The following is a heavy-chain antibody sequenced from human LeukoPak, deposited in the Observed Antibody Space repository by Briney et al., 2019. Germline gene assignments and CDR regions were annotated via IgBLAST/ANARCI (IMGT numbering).Heavy chain of an antibody. CDR1: GYTFTSYY. D-gene: IGHD2-15*01. J-gene: IGHJ3*02. Sequence: GASVKVSCKASGYTFTSYYMHWVRQAPGQGLEWMGIINPSDGSTSYAQKFQGRVTMTRDMSTSTVYMELSSLRSEDTAVYYCARDGGYCSGGSCHRGAFDIWGQGTMVIVSS. CDR3: ARDGGYCSGGSCHRGAFDI. V-gene: IGHV1-46*01. CDR2: INPSDGST.